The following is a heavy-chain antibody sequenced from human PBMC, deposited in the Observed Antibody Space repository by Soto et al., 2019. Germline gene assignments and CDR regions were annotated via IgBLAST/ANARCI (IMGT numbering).Heavy chain of an antibody. V-gene: IGHV1-2*02. CDR3: ARDFVVVVAANPDYYYGMDV. Sequence: GXSVKVSCKASGYSFSGYYMHWVRRAPGQGLEWMGWINPNSGGTNYAQKFQGRVTMTRDTSISTAYMELSRLRSDDTAVYYCARDFVVVVAANPDYYYGMDVWGQGTTVTVSS. J-gene: IGHJ6*02. CDR2: INPNSGGT. D-gene: IGHD2-15*01. CDR1: GYSFSGYY.